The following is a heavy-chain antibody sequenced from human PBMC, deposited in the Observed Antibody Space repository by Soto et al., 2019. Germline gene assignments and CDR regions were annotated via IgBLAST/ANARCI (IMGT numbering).Heavy chain of an antibody. J-gene: IGHJ6*02. CDR3: AADLEGYSIFGVVIGYYGMDV. Sequence: SVKVSCKASGFTFTSSAVQWLRQSRGQRLEWIGWIVVGSGNTNYAQKFQERVTITRDMSTSTAYMELSSLRSEDTAVYYCAADLEGYSIFGVVIGYYGMDVWGQGTTVTVSS. D-gene: IGHD3-3*01. CDR1: GFTFTSSA. CDR2: IVVGSGNT. V-gene: IGHV1-58*01.